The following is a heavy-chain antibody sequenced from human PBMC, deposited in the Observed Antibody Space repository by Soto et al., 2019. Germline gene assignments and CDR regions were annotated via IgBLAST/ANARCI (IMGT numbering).Heavy chain of an antibody. V-gene: IGHV4-39*07. Sequence: SETLSLTCTVSGGSISSSSYYWGWIRQPPGKGLEWIGSIYYSGSTYYNPSLKSRVTISVDTSKNQFSLKLSSVTAADTAVYYCASRPLYSGSYHFDYWGQGTLVTVS. CDR2: IYYSGST. D-gene: IGHD1-26*01. CDR3: ASRPLYSGSYHFDY. CDR1: GGSISSSSYY. J-gene: IGHJ4*02.